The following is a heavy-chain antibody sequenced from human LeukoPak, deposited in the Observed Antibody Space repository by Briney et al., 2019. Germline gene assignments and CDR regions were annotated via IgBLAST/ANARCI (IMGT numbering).Heavy chain of an antibody. CDR3: ARDGSGTATVYYYGMDV. CDR2: IWYDGSNK. D-gene: IGHD6-13*01. V-gene: IGHV3-33*01. Sequence: SCKASGGTFSSYGMHWVRQAPGKGLEWVAVIWYDGSNKYYADSVKGRFTISRDNSKNTLYLQMNSLRAEDTAVCYCARDGSGTATVYYYGMDVWGQGTTVTVSS. J-gene: IGHJ6*02. CDR1: GGTFSSYG.